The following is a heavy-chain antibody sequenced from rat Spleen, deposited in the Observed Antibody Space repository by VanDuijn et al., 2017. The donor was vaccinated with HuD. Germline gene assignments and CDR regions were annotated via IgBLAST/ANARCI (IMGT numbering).Heavy chain of an antibody. Sequence: QVQLKESGPGVVQPSQTLFLTCTVSGFSLISYGVSWVRQPPGKGLEWIAAIWSGGSTYYNSAPKSRLSISRDTSKNQVFLKMNSLQTDDTGTYYCTREYLTTGVMDAWGQGASVTVSS. J-gene: IGHJ4*01. CDR3: TREYLTTGVMDA. CDR2: IWSGGST. D-gene: IGHD1-4*01. V-gene: IGHV2-4*01. CDR1: GFSLISYG.